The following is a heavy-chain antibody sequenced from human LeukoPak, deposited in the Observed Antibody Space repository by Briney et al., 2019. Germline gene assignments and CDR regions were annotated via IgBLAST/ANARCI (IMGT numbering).Heavy chain of an antibody. CDR1: NGSFSHYY. J-gene: IGHJ5*02. D-gene: IGHD2-15*01. CDR3: ARGGGNYLFFCDRGRLDP. CDR2: ISRSGTT. Sequence: SETLSLTCAVNNGSFSHYYWTWIRQSPGKGLQWIGEISRSGTTNYNPSLKSRLTLSMDESKNHLSLTLTSVTAADTALYFCARGGGNYLFFCDRGRLDPWGQGTLVTVSS. V-gene: IGHV4-34*01.